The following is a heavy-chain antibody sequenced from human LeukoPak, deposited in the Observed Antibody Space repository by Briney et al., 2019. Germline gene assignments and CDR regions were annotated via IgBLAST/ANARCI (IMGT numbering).Heavy chain of an antibody. D-gene: IGHD3-10*01. CDR1: GFTFSSCG. CDR2: ISYDGSNK. Sequence: GGSLRLSCAASGFTFSSCGMHWVRQAPGKGLEWVAVISYDGSNKYYADSVKGRFTISRDNSKNTLYLQMNSLRAEDTAVYYCAKWAYYGSGSYYDYWGQGTPVTVSS. CDR3: AKWAYYGSGSYYDY. V-gene: IGHV3-30*18. J-gene: IGHJ4*02.